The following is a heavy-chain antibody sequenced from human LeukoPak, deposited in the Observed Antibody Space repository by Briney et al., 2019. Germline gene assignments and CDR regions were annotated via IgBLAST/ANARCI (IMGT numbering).Heavy chain of an antibody. CDR3: VRRRDCTSSSCYSGYFDP. V-gene: IGHV4-39*01. Sequence: SETLSLTCTVSGGSISSGGYYWGWIRQPPGKGFEWIGTVYYRGNTYYNPTLRSRVTISLDTSKSQFSLKVTSVTAADTAVYYCVRRRDCTSSSCYSGYFDPWGLGTLVTVSS. J-gene: IGHJ5*02. CDR2: VYYRGNT. D-gene: IGHD2-2*01. CDR1: GGSISSGGYY.